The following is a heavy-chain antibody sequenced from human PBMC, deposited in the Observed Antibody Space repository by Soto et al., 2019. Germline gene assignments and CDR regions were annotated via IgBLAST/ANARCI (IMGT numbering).Heavy chain of an antibody. D-gene: IGHD3-22*01. CDR1: GFTFSGSS. V-gene: IGHV3-48*01. CDR3: TGGGVSSGPGY. Sequence: EVQLVESGGGLVQPGGSLRLSCAASGFTFSGSSMNWVRQAPGKGLEWISYINTLSSTMYYADSVKGRFSISRDNAKNSLYLQMNSLRAEDTAMYYCTGGGVSSGPGYWGQATLVTVSS. J-gene: IGHJ4*02. CDR2: INTLSSTM.